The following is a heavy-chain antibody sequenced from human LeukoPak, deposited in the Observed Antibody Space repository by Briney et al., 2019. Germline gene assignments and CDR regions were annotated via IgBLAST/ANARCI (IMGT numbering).Heavy chain of an antibody. CDR1: GFSFSGHW. V-gene: IGHV3-74*01. J-gene: IGHJ4*02. Sequence: GGSLRLSCTASGFSFSGHWMHWARRLPGKGLVWVSRISPTGSTTSYADSVKGRFTVSRDNVKNTLYLQVNNLRAEDTAVYYCARGPNSNWSGLDFWGQGTLLTVSS. D-gene: IGHD6-6*01. CDR3: ARGPNSNWSGLDF. CDR2: ISPTGSTT.